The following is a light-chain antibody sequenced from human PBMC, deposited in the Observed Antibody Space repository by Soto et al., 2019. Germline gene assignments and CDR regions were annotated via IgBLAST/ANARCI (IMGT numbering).Light chain of an antibody. J-gene: IGKJ4*01. CDR1: QSINSN. V-gene: IGKV3-15*01. CDR3: QQYNNWPRAT. Sequence: IVMTQSPATLSVSPGERATLSCRASQSINSNLAWYQQKPGQAPRLLMFRASIRATGFPARFSGSGSGTEFNFTISSLQSEDSAIYYCQQYNNWPRATFGGGTKVDIK. CDR2: RAS.